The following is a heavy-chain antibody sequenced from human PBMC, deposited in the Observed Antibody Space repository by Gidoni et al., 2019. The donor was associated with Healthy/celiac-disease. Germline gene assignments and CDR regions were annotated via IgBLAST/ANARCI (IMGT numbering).Heavy chain of an antibody. CDR3: AREEVGATHDY. J-gene: IGHJ4*02. CDR1: GFTFSSYS. CDR2: ISSSSSYI. Sequence: EVQLVESGGGLVKPGGSMRLSCAASGFTFSSYSMNWVRQAPGKGLEGVSSISSSSSYINYADSVKGRFTISRDNAKNSLYLQMNSLRAEDTAVYYCAREEVGATHDYWGQGTLVTVSS. D-gene: IGHD1-26*01. V-gene: IGHV3-21*06.